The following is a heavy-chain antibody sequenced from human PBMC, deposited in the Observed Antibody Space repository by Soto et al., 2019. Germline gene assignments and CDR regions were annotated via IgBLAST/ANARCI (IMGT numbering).Heavy chain of an antibody. V-gene: IGHV4-34*01. D-gene: IGHD3-9*01. CDR1: GGSFSGYY. J-gene: IGHJ1*01. CDR2: INHSGST. CDR3: ASPPVLRYFDWLRGYFQH. Sequence: PSETLSLTCAVYGGSFSGYYWSWIRQPPGKGLEWIGEINHSGSTNYDPSLKSRVTISVDTSKNQFSLKLSSVTAADTAVYYCASPPVLRYFDWLRGYFQHWGQGTLVTVSS.